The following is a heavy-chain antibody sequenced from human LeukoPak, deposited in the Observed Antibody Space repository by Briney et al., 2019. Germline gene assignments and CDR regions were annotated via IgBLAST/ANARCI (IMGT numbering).Heavy chain of an antibody. CDR1: GGSISNYY. J-gene: IGHJ1*01. CDR2: INHSGST. CDR3: ASTKKYYDFWSGYFNAEYFQH. D-gene: IGHD3-3*01. V-gene: IGHV4-34*01. Sequence: TSETLSLTCTVSGGSISNYYWSWIRQPPGKGLEWIGEINHSGSTNYNPSLKSRVTISVDTSKNQFSLKLSSVTAADTAVYYCASTKKYYDFWSGYFNAEYFQHWGQGTLVTVSS.